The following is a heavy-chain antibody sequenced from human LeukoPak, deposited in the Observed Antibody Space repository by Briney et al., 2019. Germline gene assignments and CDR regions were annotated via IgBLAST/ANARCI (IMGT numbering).Heavy chain of an antibody. J-gene: IGHJ4*02. Sequence: GGSLRLSCAASGFTFNNYAMRWVRQAPGKGLEWVSGISGGGDSTFYADSVKGRFTISKDTSKNTLFLHLTSLRAEDTAMYYCAGAKEYYYDKSGYFPLAYWGQGTLVTVSS. CDR2: ISGGGDST. V-gene: IGHV3-23*01. D-gene: IGHD3-22*01. CDR1: GFTFNNYA. CDR3: AGAKEYYYDKSGYFPLAY.